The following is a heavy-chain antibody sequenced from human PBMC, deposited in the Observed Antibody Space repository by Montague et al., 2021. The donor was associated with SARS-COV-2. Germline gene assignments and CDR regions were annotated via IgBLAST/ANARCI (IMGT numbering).Heavy chain of an antibody. CDR3: ARLGDGVVPSPILGVGPYYSYYYMDV. CDR1: GGSFSTYS. Sequence: SETLSLTCAVHGGSFSTYSWNWIRHPQGKGLERIGEIHHGGSTNYNPSLKSRVTISTDTYKNQFSLTLTSVAAADTAVYYCARLGDGVVPSPILGVGPYYSYYYMDVWGKGTTVTVSS. D-gene: IGHD3-10*01. J-gene: IGHJ6*03. V-gene: IGHV4-34*01. CDR2: IHHGGST.